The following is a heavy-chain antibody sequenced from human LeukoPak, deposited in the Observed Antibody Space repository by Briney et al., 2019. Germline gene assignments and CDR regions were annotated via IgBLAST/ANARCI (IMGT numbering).Heavy chain of an antibody. CDR3: ARYCTSTSCAFEY. J-gene: IGHJ4*02. Sequence: GGSLRLSCAPSGFTFSSFAMSWVRQAPGKGLEWVSAISGSGDNTYYADSVKGRFTISRDNSKNTLYLQMNSLRAEDTAIYYCARYCTSTSCAFEYWGQGTLVTVSS. D-gene: IGHD2-2*01. V-gene: IGHV3-23*01. CDR2: ISGSGDNT. CDR1: GFTFSSFA.